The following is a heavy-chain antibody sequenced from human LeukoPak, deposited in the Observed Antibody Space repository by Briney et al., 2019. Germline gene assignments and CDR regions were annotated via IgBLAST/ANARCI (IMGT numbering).Heavy chain of an antibody. CDR3: ARGDYGLKYYFDY. J-gene: IGHJ4*02. D-gene: IGHD4-17*01. CDR2: INHSGST. Sequence: SETLSLTCAVYGGSFSGYYWSWIRQPPGKGLEWIGEINHSGSTNYNPSLKSRVTISVDTSKNQFSLKLSSVTAADTAVYYCARGDYGLKYYFDYWGQGTLVTVSS. V-gene: IGHV4-34*01. CDR1: GGSFSGYY.